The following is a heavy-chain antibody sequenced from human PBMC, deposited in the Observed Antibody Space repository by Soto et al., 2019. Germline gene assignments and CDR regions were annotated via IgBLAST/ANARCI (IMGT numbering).Heavy chain of an antibody. D-gene: IGHD1-7*01. CDR1: GFTFSSYW. CDR3: ARGPYNWNYGSYWFDP. V-gene: IGHV3-7*01. CDR2: IKQDGSEK. J-gene: IGHJ5*02. Sequence: GGSLRLSCAASGFTFSSYWMSWVRQAPGKGLEWVANIKQDGSEKYYVDSVKGRFTISRDNAKNSLYLQMNSLRAEDTAVYYCARGPYNWNYGSYWFDPWGQGTLVT.